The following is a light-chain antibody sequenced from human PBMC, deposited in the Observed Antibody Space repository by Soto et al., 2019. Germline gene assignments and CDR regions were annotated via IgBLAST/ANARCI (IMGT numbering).Light chain of an antibody. CDR1: QSVSSSY. Sequence: EIRLTQSLGTLSLSPGERTTLTCRVRQSVSSSYLAWYQQKPGQAPRLLSYGASSRATGIPDRFSGSGSGTDFTLTISSLEPEDFAGYYCQEYDSSPKTFCQRTKVDIK. CDR3: QEYDSSPKT. CDR2: GAS. V-gene: IGKV3-20*01. J-gene: IGKJ1*01.